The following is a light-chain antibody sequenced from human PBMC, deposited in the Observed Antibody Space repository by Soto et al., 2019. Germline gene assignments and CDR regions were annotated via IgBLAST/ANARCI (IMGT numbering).Light chain of an antibody. CDR1: STDVDGYDY. CDR3: SSYTSSAPFYG. Sequence: QSALTQPASVSGSPGQSITISCTGASTDVDGYDYVSWYQQHPGQAPKLMIYDVNNRPSGFSYRFSGSKSGDTASLTISGLQAEDDADYYCSSYTSSAPFYGFGTGTKVTVL. J-gene: IGLJ1*01. V-gene: IGLV2-14*03. CDR2: DVN.